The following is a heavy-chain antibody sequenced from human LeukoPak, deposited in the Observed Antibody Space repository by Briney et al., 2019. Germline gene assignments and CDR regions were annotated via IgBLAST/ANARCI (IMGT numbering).Heavy chain of an antibody. V-gene: IGHV1-46*01. Sequence: ASVKVSCKASGYTFTSYYMHWVRQAPGQGLEWMGIINPSGGSTSYAQKFQGRATMTRDTSTSTVYMELSSLRSEDTAVYYCARGDIVLMVYANEGPYYFDYWGQGTLVTVSS. CDR3: ARGDIVLMVYANEGPYYFDY. D-gene: IGHD2-8*01. J-gene: IGHJ4*02. CDR2: INPSGGST. CDR1: GYTFTSYY.